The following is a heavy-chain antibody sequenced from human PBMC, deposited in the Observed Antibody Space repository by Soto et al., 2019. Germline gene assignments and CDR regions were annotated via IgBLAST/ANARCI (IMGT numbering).Heavy chain of an antibody. V-gene: IGHV4-34*01. CDR3: ASVERRTATPVVDAFAI. D-gene: IGHD2-21*02. CDR1: GGSVNSGNYY. Sequence: QVQLQQWGAGLLKPSETLSLTCAVYGGSVNSGNYYWSWIRQPPGQGLGWSGEMSHGGGPHFNPSLKRRIPISVDTHKNQFSLKMSSVTAADTSLYYCASVERRTATPVVDAFAIWGPGTMVTVSS. CDR2: MSHGGGP. J-gene: IGHJ3*02.